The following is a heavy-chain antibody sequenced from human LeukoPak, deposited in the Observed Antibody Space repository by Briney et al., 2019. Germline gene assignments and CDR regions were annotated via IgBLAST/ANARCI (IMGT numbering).Heavy chain of an antibody. D-gene: IGHD3-22*01. CDR1: GYTFTGYG. CDR2: ISAYNGNT. CDR3: ARDGDDSSGYYYVDNNCFDP. J-gene: IGHJ5*02. Sequence: GASVKVSCKASGYTFTGYGISWVRQAPGQGLEWMGWISAYNGNTNYAQKLQGRVTMTTDTSTSTAYMELRSLRSDDTAVYYCARDGDDSSGYYYVDNNCFDPWGQGTLVTVSS. V-gene: IGHV1-18*01.